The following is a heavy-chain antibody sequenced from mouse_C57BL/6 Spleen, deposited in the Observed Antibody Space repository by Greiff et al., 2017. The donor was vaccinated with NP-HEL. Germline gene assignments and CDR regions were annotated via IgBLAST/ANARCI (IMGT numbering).Heavy chain of an antibody. Sequence: VKLQESGAELARPGASVKLSCKASGYTFTSYGISWVKQRTGQGLEWIGEIYPRSGNTYYNEKFKGKATLTADKSSSTAYMELRSLTSEDSAVYFCARDGSRYYFDYWGQGTTLTVSS. V-gene: IGHV1-81*01. D-gene: IGHD1-1*01. CDR3: ARDGSRYYFDY. CDR2: IYPRSGNT. CDR1: GYTFTSYG. J-gene: IGHJ2*01.